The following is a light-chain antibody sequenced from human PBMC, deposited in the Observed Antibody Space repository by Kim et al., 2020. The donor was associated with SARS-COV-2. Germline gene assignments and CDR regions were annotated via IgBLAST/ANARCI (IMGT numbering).Light chain of an antibody. CDR1: QGVSSS. Sequence: VSPGETATLSCRASQGVSSSLAWYQQKTGQAPRLLIYGVSTRATGIPARFTGTGSGTQFTLIISSLQSEDLAVYYCQQYSDWPPYTFGQGTKLEI. CDR2: GVS. CDR3: QQYSDWPPYT. J-gene: IGKJ2*01. V-gene: IGKV3-15*01.